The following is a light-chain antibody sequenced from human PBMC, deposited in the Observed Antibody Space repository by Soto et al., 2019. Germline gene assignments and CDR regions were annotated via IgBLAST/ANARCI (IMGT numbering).Light chain of an antibody. CDR1: QSVSSSY. CDR3: QQYNNWLT. J-gene: IGKJ4*01. CDR2: GAS. Sequence: ELVLTQSPGTLSLSPGAKATLYCRASQSVSSSYLAWYQQKPGQAPRLLIYGASTRATGIPARFSGSGSGTEFTLTISSLQSEDFAVYYCQQYNNWLTFGGGTRVEIK. V-gene: IGKV3-15*01.